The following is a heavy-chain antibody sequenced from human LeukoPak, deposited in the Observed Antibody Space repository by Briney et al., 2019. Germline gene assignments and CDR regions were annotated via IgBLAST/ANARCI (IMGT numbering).Heavy chain of an antibody. CDR3: AKKRTNWNHWVFDY. Sequence: QTGGSLRLSCAASGFTFSSYAMSWVRQAPGKGLEWVSGISGSGGSTYYADSVKGRFTISRDNSKNTLYLQMNSLRAEDTAVYYCAKKRTNWNHWVFDYWGQGTLVTVSS. CDR2: ISGSGGST. J-gene: IGHJ4*02. V-gene: IGHV3-23*01. CDR1: GFTFSSYA. D-gene: IGHD1-20*01.